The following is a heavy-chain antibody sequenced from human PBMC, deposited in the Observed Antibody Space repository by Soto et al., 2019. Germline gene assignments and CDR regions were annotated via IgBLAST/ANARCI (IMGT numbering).Heavy chain of an antibody. CDR1: GFSISTNY. CDR3: ARIHDYGDGGYFDY. J-gene: IGHJ4*02. CDR2: IYSSGTT. V-gene: IGHV3-66*01. D-gene: IGHD4-17*01. Sequence: EVQLVESGGGLVQPGGSLRLSCAASGFSISTNYMTWVRQAPGKGLEWVSLIYSSGTTYHAGSVKGRFTISRDTSKNTLSLQMNDRRDEDTAVYYCARIHDYGDGGYFDYWGQGTLVTVSS.